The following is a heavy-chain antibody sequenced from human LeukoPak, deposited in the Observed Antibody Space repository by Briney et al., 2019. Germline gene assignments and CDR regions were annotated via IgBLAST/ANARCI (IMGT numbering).Heavy chain of an antibody. CDR2: IIPIFGTA. CDR1: GGTFSSYA. D-gene: IGHD2-2*01. V-gene: IGHV1-69*05. CDR3: ATYGDIVVVPAACAFDI. Sequence: GASVKVSCKASGGTFSSYAISWVRQAPGQGLEWMGGIIPIFGTANYAQKFQGRVTITTDESTSTAYMELSSLRSEDTAVYYCATYGDIVVVPAACAFDIWGQGTMVTVSS. J-gene: IGHJ3*02.